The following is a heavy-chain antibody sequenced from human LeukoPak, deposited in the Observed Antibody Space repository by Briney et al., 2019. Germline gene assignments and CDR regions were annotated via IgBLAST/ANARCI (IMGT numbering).Heavy chain of an antibody. CDR1: GFTFDDYG. CDR2: ISGSGITT. V-gene: IGHV3-23*01. J-gene: IGHJ4*02. CDR3: ATFRNSWYVPEFDY. D-gene: IGHD6-13*01. Sequence: PGGSLRLSCAASGFTFDDYGMNWVRQAPGKGLEWVSGISGSGITTYYADSVKGRFTISRDNSKNTLYLQMNSLRAEDTAVYYCATFRNSWYVPEFDYWGQGTLVTVSS.